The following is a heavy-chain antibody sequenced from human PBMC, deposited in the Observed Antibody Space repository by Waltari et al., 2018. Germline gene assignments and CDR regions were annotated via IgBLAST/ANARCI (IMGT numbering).Heavy chain of an antibody. V-gene: IGHV4-30-4*08. D-gene: IGHD3-10*01. CDR3: ARDPSYYYGSGSYPDAFDI. CDR2: IYYSGST. J-gene: IGHJ3*02. CDR1: GGSISSGDYY. Sequence: QVQLQESGPGLVKPSQTLSLTCTVSGGSISSGDYYWSWIRQPPGKGLEWIGYIYYSGSTYYNPSLKSRVTISVDTSKNQFSLKLSSVTAADTAVYYCARDPSYYYGSGSYPDAFDIWGQGTMVTVSS.